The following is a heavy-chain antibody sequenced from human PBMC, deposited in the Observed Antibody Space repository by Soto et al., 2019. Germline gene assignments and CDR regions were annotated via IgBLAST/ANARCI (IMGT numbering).Heavy chain of an antibody. CDR3: ARGVDAGVDY. Sequence: GASVKVSCRASGYSFISYHINWVRQATGQGLEWMGWMSPDSGNTEYSQKFQGRVTMTRDTSINTAYMELSSLTSDDAAVYFCARGVDAGVDYWGQGTLVTVSS. J-gene: IGHJ4*02. V-gene: IGHV1-8*01. CDR2: MSPDSGNT. CDR1: GYSFISYH. D-gene: IGHD2-8*01.